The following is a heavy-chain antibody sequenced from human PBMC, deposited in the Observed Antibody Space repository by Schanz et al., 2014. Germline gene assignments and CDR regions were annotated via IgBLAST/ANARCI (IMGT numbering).Heavy chain of an antibody. CDR1: EYTFTRHY. Sequence: QVQLVQSGADVKKPGTAVKVSCKASEYTFTRHYMHWVRQAPGQGLEWMGIIHSTGGTTSHAQKCQRRAGMTRDTSTSTVYMELSSLRPEDTAVYYCASALKTWGGMDAWGQGTTVTVSS. CDR3: ASALKTWGGMDA. J-gene: IGHJ6*02. D-gene: IGHD3-16*01. CDR2: IHSTGGTT. V-gene: IGHV1-46*01.